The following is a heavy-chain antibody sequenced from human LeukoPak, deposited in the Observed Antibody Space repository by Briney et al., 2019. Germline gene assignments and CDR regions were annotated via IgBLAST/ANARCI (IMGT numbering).Heavy chain of an antibody. CDR3: ARLTVDIVATIEGGYDY. Sequence: GGSLRLSCAASGFTFSSYSMNWVRQAPGKGLEWVSYISSSSSTIYYADSVKGRFTISRDNAKNSLYLQMNSLRAEDTAVYYCARLTVDIVATIEGGYDYWGQGTLVTVSS. CDR2: ISSSSSTI. D-gene: IGHD5-12*01. V-gene: IGHV3-48*01. J-gene: IGHJ4*02. CDR1: GFTFSSYS.